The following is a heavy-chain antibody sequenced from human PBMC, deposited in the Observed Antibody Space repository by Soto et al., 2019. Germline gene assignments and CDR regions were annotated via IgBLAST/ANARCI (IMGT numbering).Heavy chain of an antibody. J-gene: IGHJ3*02. CDR3: ASSTLYCSSTSCPFNI. CDR1: GYTFTSYG. Sequence: ASVKVSCKASGYTFTSYGISWVRQAPGQGLEWMGWISAYNGNTNYAQKLQGRVTMTTDTSTSTAYMELRSLRSDDTAVYYCASSTLYCSSTSCPFNIWRHGTMGT. CDR2: ISAYNGNT. D-gene: IGHD2-2*01. V-gene: IGHV1-18*01.